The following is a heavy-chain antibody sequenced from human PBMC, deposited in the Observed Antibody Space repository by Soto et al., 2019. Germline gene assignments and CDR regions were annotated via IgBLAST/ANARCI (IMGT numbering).Heavy chain of an antibody. CDR2: IYSGGST. D-gene: IGHD3-22*01. CDR1: GFTVSSNY. V-gene: IGHV3-53*01. Sequence: EVQLVESGGGLIQPGGSLRLSSAASGFTVSSNYMSWVRQAPGKGLEWVSVIYSGGSTYYADSVKGRFTISRDNSKNTLYLQMNSLRAEDTAVYYCARDLYYYDSSGYRDYYYYYGMDVWGQGTTVTVSS. J-gene: IGHJ6*02. CDR3: ARDLYYYDSSGYRDYYYYYGMDV.